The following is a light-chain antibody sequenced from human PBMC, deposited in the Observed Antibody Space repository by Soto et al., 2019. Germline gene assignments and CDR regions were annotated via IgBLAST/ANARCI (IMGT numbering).Light chain of an antibody. Sequence: DIQMTQSPASLSASVGDRVTISCQASQDISRYLNWYQHKPGRAPQLLINDVSSLETGVPSRFSANGSGTELTLTINGLQPEDLATYYCQQYDIPPSTFGGGTKVAIK. CDR2: DVS. CDR3: QQYDIPPST. J-gene: IGKJ4*01. CDR1: QDISRY. V-gene: IGKV1-33*01.